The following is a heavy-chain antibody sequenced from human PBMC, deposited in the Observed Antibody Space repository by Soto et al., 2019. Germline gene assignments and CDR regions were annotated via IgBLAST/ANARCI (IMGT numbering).Heavy chain of an antibody. J-gene: IGHJ4*02. V-gene: IGHV3-30-3*01. CDR1: GFTFSDYT. D-gene: IGHD5-12*01. CDR2: MSSDGGNT. CDR3: AGDYGDGYYYFDL. Sequence: QVQLVESGGGVVQPGRSLRLSCAASGFTFSDYTMHWVRQAPGKELEWVALMSSDGGNTHYTDSVKGRLTISRDNSENTLYPQMASLRPEDRTVYYCAGDYGDGYYYFDLWGQGTLVTVSS.